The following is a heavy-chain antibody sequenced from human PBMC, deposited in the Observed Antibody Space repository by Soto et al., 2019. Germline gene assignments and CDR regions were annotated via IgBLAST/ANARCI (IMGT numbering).Heavy chain of an antibody. CDR1: GYTFTDYD. Sequence: QVQLMQSGAEVRKPGASVKVSCKASGYTFTDYDINWVRQATGQGLEWLGWMTPKRGHTGYAQEFQGRVTLTRDTSRGTAYMELSSLTSEDTAVYYCTRNLYNTGDFDHWGQGTLVTVSS. CDR3: TRNLYNTGDFDH. D-gene: IGHD1-20*01. J-gene: IGHJ4*02. V-gene: IGHV1-8*02. CDR2: MTPKRGHT.